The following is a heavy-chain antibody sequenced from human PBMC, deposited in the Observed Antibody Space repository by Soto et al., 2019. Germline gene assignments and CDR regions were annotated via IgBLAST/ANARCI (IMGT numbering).Heavy chain of an antibody. CDR3: ARSMVRGANYYYYYYDMDV. Sequence: PSETLPLTCTVSGGSISSSSYYWGWIRQPPGKGLEWIGSIYYSWSTYYNPSLKSRVTISVDTSKNQFSLKLSSVTAADTAVYYCARSMVRGANYYYYYYDMDVWGQGTTVT. J-gene: IGHJ6*02. D-gene: IGHD3-10*01. CDR2: IYYSWST. CDR1: GGSISSSSYY. V-gene: IGHV4-39*01.